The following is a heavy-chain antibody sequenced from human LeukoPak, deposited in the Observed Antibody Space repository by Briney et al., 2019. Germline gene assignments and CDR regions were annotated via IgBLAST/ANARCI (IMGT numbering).Heavy chain of an antibody. Sequence: SETLSLTCTVSGGSITSGGYYWSWIRQPPGKGLEWIGYIYHSGNVYESASTFYNPSLKSRVAISVDRSENQFFLNLNSVTAADTAVYYCVREILYCSGGSCYRGPFDNWGQGTLVTVSA. CDR2: IYHSGNVYESAST. CDR1: GGSITSGGYY. J-gene: IGHJ4*02. CDR3: VREILYCSGGSCYRGPFDN. D-gene: IGHD2-15*01. V-gene: IGHV4-30-2*01.